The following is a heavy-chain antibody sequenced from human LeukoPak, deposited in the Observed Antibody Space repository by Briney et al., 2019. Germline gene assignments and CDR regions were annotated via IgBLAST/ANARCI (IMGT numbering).Heavy chain of an antibody. CDR2: IIPILGIA. J-gene: IGHJ4*02. V-gene: IGHV1-69*02. D-gene: IGHD6-19*01. CDR3: AALIVYSSGWYGGEDYFDY. Sequence: SVKVSCKASGGTFSSYPISWVRQAPGQGLEWMGRIIPILGIANYAQKFQGRVTITADKSTRTAYMELSSLRSEHTAVYYCAALIVYSSGWYGGEDYFDYWGQGTLVPVPS. CDR1: GGTFSSYP.